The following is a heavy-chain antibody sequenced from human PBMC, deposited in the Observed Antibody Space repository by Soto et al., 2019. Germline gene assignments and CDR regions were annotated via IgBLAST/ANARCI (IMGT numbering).Heavy chain of an antibody. Sequence: EVQLLESGGGLVQPGGSLRLSCAASGFTFSSYAMSWVRQAQGKGLEWVSIIGVGGGDRYYPESVKGRFTISRDNSRDTLYLEMNSLRDEDTAVYYCARVRFGELVWGQGTLVTVS. D-gene: IGHD3-10*01. J-gene: IGHJ4*02. V-gene: IGHV3-23*01. CDR3: ARVRFGELV. CDR1: GFTFSSYA. CDR2: IGVGGGDR.